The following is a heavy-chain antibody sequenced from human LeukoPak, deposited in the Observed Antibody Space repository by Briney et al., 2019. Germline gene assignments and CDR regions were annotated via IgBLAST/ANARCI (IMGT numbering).Heavy chain of an antibody. CDR1: DGSISSSSYY. J-gene: IGHJ4*02. Sequence: PSETLSLTCTVSDGSISSSSYYWGWIRQPPGKGLEWIGSIYYSGSTYYNPSLKSRVTISVDTSKNQFSLKLSSVTAADTAVYYCARDGYSYGYGYWGQGTLVTVSS. CDR2: IYYSGST. V-gene: IGHV4-39*07. D-gene: IGHD5-18*01. CDR3: ARDGYSYGYGY.